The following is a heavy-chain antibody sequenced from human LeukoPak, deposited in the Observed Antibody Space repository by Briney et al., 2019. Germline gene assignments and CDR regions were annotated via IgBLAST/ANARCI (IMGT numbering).Heavy chain of an antibody. CDR2: IYHSGRT. CDR3: ARGESSFDL. J-gene: IGHJ2*01. V-gene: IGHV4-30-2*01. CDR1: GGSLSSGGYS. Sequence: PSETLSLTCAVSGGSLSSGGYSWSWIRQPPGKGLEWIGYIYHSGRTYYNPSLKSRVTISVDKSKNQFSLKLSFVTGAGTAVYYCARGESSFDLWGRGTLVTVSS.